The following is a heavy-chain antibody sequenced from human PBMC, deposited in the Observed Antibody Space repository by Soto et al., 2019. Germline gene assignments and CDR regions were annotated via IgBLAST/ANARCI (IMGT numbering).Heavy chain of an antibody. Sequence: GGSLRLSCTASGFSLSTPWMTWVRQAPGKGLEWVANIMQDGSDKYYVDSVKGRFTISRDNAKNSLYLQMTSLRAEDTAVYYCASKRLYFYGLDVWGHGTTVTVSS. J-gene: IGHJ6*02. CDR2: IMQDGSDK. CDR3: ASKRLYFYGLDV. V-gene: IGHV3-7*01. CDR1: GFSLSTPW.